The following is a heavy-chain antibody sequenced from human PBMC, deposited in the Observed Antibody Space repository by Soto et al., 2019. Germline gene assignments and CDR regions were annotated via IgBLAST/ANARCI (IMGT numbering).Heavy chain of an antibody. V-gene: IGHV3-48*01. D-gene: IGHD4-17*01. CDR2: ISSSSSTI. Sequence: EVQLVESGGGLVQPGGFLRLSCAASGFTFSSYSMNWVRQAPGKGLEWVSYISSSSSTIYYADSVKGRFTISRDNAKNSLYLQMNSLRAEDTAVYYCARIGRLRWGDYWGQGTLVTVSS. CDR3: ARIGRLRWGDY. CDR1: GFTFSSYS. J-gene: IGHJ4*02.